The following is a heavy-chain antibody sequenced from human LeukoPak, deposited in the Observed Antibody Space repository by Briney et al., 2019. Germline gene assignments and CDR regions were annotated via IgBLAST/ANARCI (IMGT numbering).Heavy chain of an antibody. Sequence: PGGSLRLSCAASGFIFSSYEMNWVRQAPGKGLEWVSYISTGGITIYYADSVKGRFTISRDNAKNSLYLQMNSLRAEDTAVYYCARVPTVTFFDYWGQGTLVTVSS. CDR2: ISTGGITI. D-gene: IGHD4-17*01. CDR1: GFIFSSYE. CDR3: ARVPTVTFFDY. V-gene: IGHV3-48*03. J-gene: IGHJ4*02.